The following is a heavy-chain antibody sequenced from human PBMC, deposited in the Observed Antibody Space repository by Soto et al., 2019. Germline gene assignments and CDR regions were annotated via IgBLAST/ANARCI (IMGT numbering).Heavy chain of an antibody. CDR3: AKAMVAAAGTLGRLAGMDV. CDR2: ISYDGSNK. J-gene: IGHJ6*02. CDR1: GFTFSSYG. Sequence: SLRLSCAASGFTFSSYGMRWVRQAPGKGLEWVAVISYDGSNKYYADSVKGRFTISRDNSKNTLYLQMNSLRAEDTAVYYRAKAMVAAAGTLGRLAGMDVWGQGTTVTVSS. V-gene: IGHV3-30*18. D-gene: IGHD6-13*01.